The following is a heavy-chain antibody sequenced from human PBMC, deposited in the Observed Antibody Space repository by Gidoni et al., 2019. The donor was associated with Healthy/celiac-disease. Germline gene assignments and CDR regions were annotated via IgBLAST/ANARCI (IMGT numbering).Heavy chain of an antibody. V-gene: IGHV4-30-4*01. D-gene: IGHD6-13*01. CDR2: IYYSGST. CDR3: PIAAAGRGDAFDI. Sequence: IYYSGSTYYNPSLKSRVTISVDTSKNQFSLKLSSVTAADTAVYYCPIAAAGRGDAFDIWGQGTMVTVSS. J-gene: IGHJ3*02.